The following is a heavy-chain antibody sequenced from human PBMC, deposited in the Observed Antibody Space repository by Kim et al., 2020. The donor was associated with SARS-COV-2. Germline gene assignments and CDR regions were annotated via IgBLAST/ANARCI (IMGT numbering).Heavy chain of an antibody. Sequence: GKGRFTISRDNAKNTLYLQMNSLRAEDTAVYYCARDRANLLGAYHPGFDCWGQGTLVTVSS. CDR3: ARDRANLLGAYHPGFDC. D-gene: IGHD3-16*01. V-gene: IGHV3-30*07. J-gene: IGHJ4*03.